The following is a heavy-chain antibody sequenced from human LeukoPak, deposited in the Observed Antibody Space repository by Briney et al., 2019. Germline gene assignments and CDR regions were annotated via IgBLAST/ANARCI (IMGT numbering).Heavy chain of an antibody. CDR1: GFTFSNYD. Sequence: GGSLRLSCATSGFTFSNYDIHWVRQAPGKGLEWVAVISYDGSKKYYADSVKGRFTISKDNSKNTLYLQMNSLSSEDTAVYYCARGGRFGERAAFDIWGQGTMVTVSS. CDR2: ISYDGSKK. CDR3: ARGGRFGERAAFDI. V-gene: IGHV3-30*04. D-gene: IGHD3-10*01. J-gene: IGHJ3*02.